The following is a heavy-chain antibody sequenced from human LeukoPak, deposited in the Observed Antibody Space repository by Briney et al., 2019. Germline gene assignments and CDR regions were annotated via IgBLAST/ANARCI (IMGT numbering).Heavy chain of an antibody. V-gene: IGHV3-7*03. CDR2: IKEGGSET. CDR1: VFTFSSHW. Sequence: GGSLRLSGATPVFTFSSHWMSWVRQAPGKGLEWVADIKEGGSETYYVDSVKGRFTISRDNAKSTLFLQMNSLGVEDTAVYYCTKDWSAAYWGQGTLVTVSS. CDR3: TKDWSAAY. D-gene: IGHD2-15*01. J-gene: IGHJ4*02.